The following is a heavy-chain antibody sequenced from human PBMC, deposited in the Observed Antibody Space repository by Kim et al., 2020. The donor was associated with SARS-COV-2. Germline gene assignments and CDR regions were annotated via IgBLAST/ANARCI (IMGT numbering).Heavy chain of an antibody. V-gene: IGHV3-30*04. J-gene: IGHJ3*02. D-gene: IGHD4-17*01. Sequence: GGSLRLSCAASGFTFSSYAMHWVRQAPGKGLEWAAVISYDGSNKYYADSMKGRFTISRDNSKNTLYLQMNSLRAEDTAVYYCARDSDDYGDYEDAFDIWGQGTMVTVSS. CDR2: ISYDGSNK. CDR3: ARDSDDYGDYEDAFDI. CDR1: GFTFSSYA.